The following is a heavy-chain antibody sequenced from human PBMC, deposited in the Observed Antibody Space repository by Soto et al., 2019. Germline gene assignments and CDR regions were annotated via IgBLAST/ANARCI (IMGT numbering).Heavy chain of an antibody. J-gene: IGHJ6*03. Sequence: SETLSLTCTVSGGSISSYYWSWIRQPPGKGLEWIGYIYYSGSTNYNPSLKSRVTISVDTSKNQFSLKLSSVTAADTAVYYCARGPHCTNGVCYDGEAGYYYYYYMDVWGKGTTVT. D-gene: IGHD2-8*01. V-gene: IGHV4-59*01. CDR1: GGSISSYY. CDR2: IYYSGST. CDR3: ARGPHCTNGVCYDGEAGYYYYYYMDV.